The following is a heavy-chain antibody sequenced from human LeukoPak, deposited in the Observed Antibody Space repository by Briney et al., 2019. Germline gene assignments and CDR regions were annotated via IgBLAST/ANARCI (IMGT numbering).Heavy chain of an antibody. CDR2: ISYDGSNK. CDR1: GFTFSSYG. Sequence: GRSLRLSCAASGFTFSSYGMHLVRQAPGKGLEWVAVISYDGSNKYYADSVKGRFTISRDNSKNTLYLQMNSLRAEDTAVYYCAKDWGRQWLEQKIDYWGQGTLVTVSS. D-gene: IGHD6-19*01. J-gene: IGHJ4*02. CDR3: AKDWGRQWLEQKIDY. V-gene: IGHV3-30*18.